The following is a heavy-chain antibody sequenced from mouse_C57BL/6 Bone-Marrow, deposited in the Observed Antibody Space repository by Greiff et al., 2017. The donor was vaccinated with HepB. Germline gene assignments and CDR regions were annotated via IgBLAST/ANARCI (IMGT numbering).Heavy chain of an antibody. CDR3: AYGSSPWFAY. J-gene: IGHJ3*01. Sequence: EVMLVDSGGGLVQPGGSLKLSCAASGFTFSDYGMAWVRQAPRKGPEWVAFISNLAYSIYYADTVTGRFTISRENAKNTLYLEMSSLRSEDTAMYYCAYGSSPWFAYWGQGTLVTVSA. V-gene: IGHV5-15*01. D-gene: IGHD1-1*01. CDR1: GFTFSDYG. CDR2: ISNLAYSI.